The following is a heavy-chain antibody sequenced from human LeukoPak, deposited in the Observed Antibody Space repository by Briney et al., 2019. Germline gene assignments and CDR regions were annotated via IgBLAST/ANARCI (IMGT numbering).Heavy chain of an antibody. J-gene: IGHJ4*02. CDR2: IKEDGSQT. V-gene: IGHV3-7*01. Sequence: PGGSLRLSCAASGFTFDHYWMTWVRQAPGKGLEWVASIKEDGSQTYYVDSVKGRFTISRDNAKNSLYLQMDSLRAEDTAVYYCARSLEYWGQGTLVTVSS. D-gene: IGHD6-6*01. CDR1: GFTFDHYW. CDR3: ARSLEY.